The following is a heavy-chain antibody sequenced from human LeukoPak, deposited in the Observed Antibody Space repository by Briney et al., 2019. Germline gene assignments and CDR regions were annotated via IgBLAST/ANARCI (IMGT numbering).Heavy chain of an antibody. CDR3: AKDLGRYRNNFFDY. V-gene: IGHV3-23*01. CDR1: GFTFSSIA. CDR2: ISGSGGGT. J-gene: IGHJ4*02. Sequence: GGSLRHSCAASGFTFSSIAMSWVRQAPDKGLEWVSTISGSGGGTYYADSVKGRFTISRDDSKNTLYLQMNSLRADDTAVYYCAKDLGRYRNNFFDYWGQGNLVTVSS. D-gene: IGHD1-26*01.